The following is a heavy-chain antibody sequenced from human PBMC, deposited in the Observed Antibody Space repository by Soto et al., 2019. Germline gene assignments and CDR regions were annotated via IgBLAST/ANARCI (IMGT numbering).Heavy chain of an antibody. CDR1: GYTFTGYY. CDR3: ASTGTTSVGRAFDI. CDR2: INPNSGGT. J-gene: IGHJ3*02. Sequence: ASVKVSCKASGYTFTGYYMHWVRQAPGQGLEWMGWINPNSGGTNYAQKFQGWVTMTRDMSISTAYMELSRLRSDDTAVYYCASTGTTSVGRAFDIWGQGTMVTVSS. D-gene: IGHD1-1*01. V-gene: IGHV1-2*04.